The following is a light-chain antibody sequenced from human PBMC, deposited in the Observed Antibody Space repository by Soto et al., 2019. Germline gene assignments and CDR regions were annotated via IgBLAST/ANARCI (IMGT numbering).Light chain of an antibody. CDR3: CSYAGSYTWV. V-gene: IGLV2-11*01. Sequence: QSVLTQPRSVSGSPGQSVTISCTGTSSDVCGYNYVSWYEQHPVKAPKLMIYDVTKRPSGVPDRFSGSKSGNTASLTISGLQAEDEADYYCCSYAGSYTWVFGTGTKLTVL. CDR2: DVT. J-gene: IGLJ1*01. CDR1: SSDVCGYNY.